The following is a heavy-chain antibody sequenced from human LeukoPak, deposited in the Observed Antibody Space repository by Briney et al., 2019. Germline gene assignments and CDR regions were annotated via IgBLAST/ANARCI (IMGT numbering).Heavy chain of an antibody. D-gene: IGHD3-3*01. Sequence: ASVKVSCKASGYXFTGYYIHWVRQAPGQGLEWMGWINPNSGGTNYAQKFQGRVTMTRDTSISTAYMELSRLRSDDTAVYYCARDTGDFWSGPTVGYWGQGTLVTVSS. CDR3: ARDTGDFWSGPTVGY. CDR2: INPNSGGT. J-gene: IGHJ4*02. V-gene: IGHV1-2*02. CDR1: GYXFTGYY.